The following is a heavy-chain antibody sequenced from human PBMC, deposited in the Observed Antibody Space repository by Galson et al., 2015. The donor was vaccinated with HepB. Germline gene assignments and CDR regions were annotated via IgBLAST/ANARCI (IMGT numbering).Heavy chain of an antibody. J-gene: IGHJ4*02. Sequence: LSLTCTVSGGSISSSSYYWGWIRQPPGKGLEWIGSIYYSGSTYYNPSLKSRVTISVDTSKNQFSLKLSSVTAADTAVYYCARQGVGATHFDYWGQGTLVTVSS. D-gene: IGHD1-26*01. CDR1: GGSISSSSYY. V-gene: IGHV4-39*01. CDR3: ARQGVGATHFDY. CDR2: IYYSGST.